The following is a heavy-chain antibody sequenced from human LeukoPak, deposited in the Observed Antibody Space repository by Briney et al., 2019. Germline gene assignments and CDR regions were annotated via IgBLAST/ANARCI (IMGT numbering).Heavy chain of an antibody. Sequence: ASVKVSCKASGYTFTGYYMRWVRQAPGQGLEWMGWINPNSGGTNYAQKFQGRVTMTRDTSISTAYMELSRLRSDDTAVYYCARDLLAAAGTAVDYWGQGTLVTVSS. V-gene: IGHV1-2*02. CDR2: INPNSGGT. CDR1: GYTFTGYY. CDR3: ARDLLAAAGTAVDY. D-gene: IGHD6-13*01. J-gene: IGHJ4*02.